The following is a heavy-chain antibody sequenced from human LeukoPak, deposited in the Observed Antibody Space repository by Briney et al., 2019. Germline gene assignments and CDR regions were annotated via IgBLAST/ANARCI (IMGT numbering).Heavy chain of an antibody. CDR3: ASGRMTTETAYCFDP. D-gene: IGHD4-11*01. CDR2: IIPIFGIT. Sequence: SVKVSCKASGGTLISNAITWVRQAPGQGLEWMGRIIPIFGITDYAQKFQGRVTITADKSTNTAYMEFSSLRSEDTAVYYCASGRMTTETAYCFDPWGQGTLITVSS. CDR1: GGTLISNA. J-gene: IGHJ5*02. V-gene: IGHV1-69*04.